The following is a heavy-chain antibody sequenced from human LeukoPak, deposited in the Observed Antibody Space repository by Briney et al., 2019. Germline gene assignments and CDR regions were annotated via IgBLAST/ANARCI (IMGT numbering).Heavy chain of an antibody. J-gene: IGHJ6*02. D-gene: IGHD3-10*01. Sequence: GGSLRLSCAASGFTFSNYWMSWVRQAPGKGLEWVAYIKQDGSETYYVDSVKGRFTISRDNTQHSLYLQMNSLSVEDTAVYYCARDHGSLYYYYGMDVWGQGTTVTVSS. CDR1: GFTFSNYW. CDR2: IKQDGSET. CDR3: ARDHGSLYYYYGMDV. V-gene: IGHV3-7*01.